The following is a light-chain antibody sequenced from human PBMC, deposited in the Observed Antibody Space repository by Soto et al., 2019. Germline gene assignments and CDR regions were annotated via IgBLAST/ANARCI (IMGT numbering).Light chain of an antibody. CDR3: ATWDTSLSVGV. CDR1: SSNIGNAY. J-gene: IGLJ3*02. V-gene: IGLV1-51*01. CDR2: NNS. Sequence: QSVLTQPPSVSAAPGQKVTISCSGSSSNIGNAYVSWFQQLPGTAPKLLIYNNSERPSGIPDRFSGSKSGTSATLGITGLQTGDEADYYCATWDTSLSVGVFGGGTKVTVL.